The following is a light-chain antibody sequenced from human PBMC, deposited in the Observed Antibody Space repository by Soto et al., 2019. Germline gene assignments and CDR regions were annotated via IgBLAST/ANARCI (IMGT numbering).Light chain of an antibody. J-gene: IGLJ1*01. CDR2: EVN. CDR1: SSDVGGHNY. V-gene: IGLV2-14*01. CDR3: SSYTSSSTLDV. Sequence: QSVLTQPASVSGSPGQSITISCTGTSSDVGGHNYVSWYQQHPDKAPKLMIYEVNNRPSGVSNRFSGSKSGNTASLTISGLQAEDEADHYCSSYTSSSTLDVFGTGTKLTVL.